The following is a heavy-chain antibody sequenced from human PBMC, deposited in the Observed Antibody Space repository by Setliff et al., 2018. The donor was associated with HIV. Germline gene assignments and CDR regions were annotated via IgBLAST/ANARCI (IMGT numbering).Heavy chain of an antibody. Sequence: TLSLTCTVSGGSISSSSYYWGWIRQPPGKGLEWIGSIYYSGSTYYNPSLKSRVTISVDTSKNQFSLKLSSVTAADTAVYYCARHSEYSSSWYYFDYWGQGTLVTVSS. CDR2: IYYSGST. D-gene: IGHD6-13*01. V-gene: IGHV4-39*01. CDR3: ARHSEYSSSWYYFDY. J-gene: IGHJ4*02. CDR1: GGSISSSSYY.